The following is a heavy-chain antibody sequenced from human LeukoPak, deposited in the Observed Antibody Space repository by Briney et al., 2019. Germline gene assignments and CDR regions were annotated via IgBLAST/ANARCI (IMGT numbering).Heavy chain of an antibody. D-gene: IGHD3-16*01. Sequence: SGPTLVKPTQTLTLTCTFSGFSLRSSGVGVGWIRQPPVKALEWLALIYWDDDKRYSPSLKSRLTITKDTSKNQVVLTMTNMDPVDTGTYYCAHRRGAHPIDYWGQGTLVTVSS. J-gene: IGHJ4*02. CDR3: AHRRGAHPIDY. CDR1: GFSLRSSGVG. V-gene: IGHV2-5*02. CDR2: IYWDDDK.